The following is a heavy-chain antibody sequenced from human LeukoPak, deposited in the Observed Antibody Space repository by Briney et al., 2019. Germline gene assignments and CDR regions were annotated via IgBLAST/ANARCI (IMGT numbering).Heavy chain of an antibody. CDR1: GFSFSTDG. D-gene: IGHD1-26*01. J-gene: IGHJ4*02. CDR2: ILGLGGASRT. V-gene: IGHV3-23*01. CDR3: AKDSRWDLTRLFDN. Sequence: GGTLRLSCSASGFSFSTDGMSWVRQAPGKGLEWVSGILGLGGASRTYYADSVKGRFTISRDNSKNTLYLQMNSLRAEDTAVYYCAKDSRWDLTRLFDNWGQGTLVTVSS.